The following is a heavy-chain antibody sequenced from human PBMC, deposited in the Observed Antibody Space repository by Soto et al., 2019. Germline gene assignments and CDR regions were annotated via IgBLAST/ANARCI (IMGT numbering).Heavy chain of an antibody. CDR2: ISYDGSNK. CDR3: TRGRRLXMADPEYDY. D-gene: IGHD6-19*01. Sequence: QVQLVESGGGVVQPGRSLRLSCVGSGFIFSDYAIHWVRQAPGKGLQWVSAISYDGSNKYYAESVQGRFTISRDNSENTVYRQMNSLKPEDTAVYYCTRGRRLXMADPEYDYWGQGTLVTVSS. V-gene: IGHV3-30*03. J-gene: IGHJ4*02. CDR1: GFIFSDYA.